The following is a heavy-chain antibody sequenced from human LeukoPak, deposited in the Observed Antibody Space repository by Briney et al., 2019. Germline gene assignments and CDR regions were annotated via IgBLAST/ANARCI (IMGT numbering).Heavy chain of an antibody. Sequence: ASVKVSCKASGYTFTGYYMHWVRQAPGQGLEWMGWINPNSGGTNYAQKFQGWVTMTRDTSISTAYMELSRLRSDDTAVYYCARGSPHYGSGSPTELARDYWGQGTLVTVSS. V-gene: IGHV1-2*04. CDR1: GYTFTGYY. J-gene: IGHJ4*02. D-gene: IGHD3-10*01. CDR3: ARGSPHYGSGSPTELARDY. CDR2: INPNSGGT.